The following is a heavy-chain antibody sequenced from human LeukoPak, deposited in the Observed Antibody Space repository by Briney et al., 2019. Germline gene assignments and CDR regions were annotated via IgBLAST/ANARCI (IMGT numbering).Heavy chain of an antibody. J-gene: IGHJ4*02. CDR2: ISGRSDNT. Sequence: GGSLRLSRAASGLIFSNYAMYWVRQAAGTGLECGSGISGRSDNTYYAGSVNGRFTLSRDSSKNTLHLQMNSLRADDTAVYYCANWLGNYFDYWGQGTLVTVSS. D-gene: IGHD6-19*01. V-gene: IGHV3-23*01. CDR3: ANWLGNYFDY. CDR1: GLIFSNYA.